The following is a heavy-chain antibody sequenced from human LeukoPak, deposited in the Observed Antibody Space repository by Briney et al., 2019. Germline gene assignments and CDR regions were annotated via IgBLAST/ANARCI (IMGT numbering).Heavy chain of an antibody. J-gene: IGHJ4*02. V-gene: IGHV4-59*01. CDR1: GGSISSYY. CDR2: IYYSGST. D-gene: IGHD3-16*02. Sequence: SETLSLTCTVSGGSISSYYWSWIRQPPGKGLEWIGYIYYSGSTNYNPSLKSRVTISVDTSKNQFSLMLSSVTAADTAVYYCARTDDYVWGSYRYPYYFDYWGQGTLVTVSS. CDR3: ARTDDYVWGSYRYPYYFDY.